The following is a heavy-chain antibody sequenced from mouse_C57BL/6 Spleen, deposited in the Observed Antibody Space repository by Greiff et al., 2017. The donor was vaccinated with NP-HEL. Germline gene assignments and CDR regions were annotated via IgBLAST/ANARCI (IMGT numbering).Heavy chain of an antibody. D-gene: IGHD2-1*01. CDR1: GFNIKDDY. CDR3: TRVYGNYGGHFDY. J-gene: IGHJ2*01. CDR2: IDPENGDT. V-gene: IGHV14-4*01. Sequence: VQLQQSGAELVRPGASVKLSCTASGFNIKDDYMHWVKQRPEQGLEWIGWIDPENGDTEYASKFQGKATITADTSSNTAYLQLSSLTSEDTAVYYCTRVYGNYGGHFDYWGQGTTLTVSS.